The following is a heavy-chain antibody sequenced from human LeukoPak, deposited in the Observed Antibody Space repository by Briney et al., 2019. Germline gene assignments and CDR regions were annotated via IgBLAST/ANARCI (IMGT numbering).Heavy chain of an antibody. J-gene: IGHJ3*02. D-gene: IGHD5-24*01. V-gene: IGHV4-38-2*02. CDR2: IYHTGST. CDR1: GYSISSGYY. Sequence: SETLSLTCTVSGYSISSGYYWGWIRQSPGKGLEWIGSIYHTGSTYYNPSLKSRLTISVDTSKNQFSLKLSSVTAADTAVYYCASSSERWLQFWRLGAFDIWGQGKMVTVSS. CDR3: ASSSERWLQFWRLGAFDI.